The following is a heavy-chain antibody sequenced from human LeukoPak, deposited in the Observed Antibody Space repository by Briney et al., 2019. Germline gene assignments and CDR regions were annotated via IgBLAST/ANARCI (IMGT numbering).Heavy chain of an antibody. Sequence: GGSLRLSCAASGFTFSSYSMNWVRQAPGKGLEWVSSISSSSSYIYYADSVKGRFTISRDNAKNSLYLQMNSLRAEDTAVYYCARMQTYYYDSSGYRDYWGQGTLVTVSS. CDR2: ISSSSSYI. CDR1: GFTFSSYS. V-gene: IGHV3-21*01. D-gene: IGHD3-22*01. CDR3: ARMQTYYYDSSGYRDY. J-gene: IGHJ4*02.